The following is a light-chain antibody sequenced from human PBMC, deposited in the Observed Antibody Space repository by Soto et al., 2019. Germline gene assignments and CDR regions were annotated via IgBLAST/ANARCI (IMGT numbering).Light chain of an antibody. CDR1: QDISRW. J-gene: IGKJ3*01. Sequence: DIQMTQSPSSVSASVGDRVTITCRATQDISRWLTWYQQKPGKAPNLLIYSASTLYSGVPSRFSGSGSGTEFTLTISSLQPEDFATYYCQQAAGFPLTFGPGTKVDIK. V-gene: IGKV1-12*01. CDR2: SAS. CDR3: QQAAGFPLT.